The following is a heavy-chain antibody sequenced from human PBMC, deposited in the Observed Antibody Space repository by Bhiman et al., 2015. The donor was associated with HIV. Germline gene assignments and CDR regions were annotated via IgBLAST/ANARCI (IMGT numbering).Heavy chain of an antibody. D-gene: IGHD1-14*01. Sequence: QVQLVESGGGVVQPGRSLRLSCAASGFTFSSYTMHWVRQAPGQGLEWVAVISFDGSNEYYADSVKGRFTISRDNSKNSLYLQMTSLTAEDTALYYCAKDMTGEVRHGLTERGWDYWGQGTLVTVSS. J-gene: IGHJ4*02. V-gene: IGHV3-30*14. CDR3: AKDMTGEVRHGLTERGWDY. CDR2: ISFDGSNE. CDR1: GFTFSSYT.